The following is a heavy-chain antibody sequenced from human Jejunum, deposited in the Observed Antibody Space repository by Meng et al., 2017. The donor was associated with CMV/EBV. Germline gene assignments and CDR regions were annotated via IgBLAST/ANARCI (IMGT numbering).Heavy chain of an antibody. V-gene: IGHV3-53*01. CDR1: VSNNY. D-gene: IGHD6-6*01. Sequence: VSNNYMSWVRQAPGKGLEWVSLIYADGRTYYAESVKGRLTFSRDNSENTLYLQMNSLRVEDTAVYYCARVLSSSSTYKYFQYGMDVWGQGTTVTVSS. CDR2: IYADGRT. CDR3: ARVLSSSSTYKYFQYGMDV. J-gene: IGHJ6*02.